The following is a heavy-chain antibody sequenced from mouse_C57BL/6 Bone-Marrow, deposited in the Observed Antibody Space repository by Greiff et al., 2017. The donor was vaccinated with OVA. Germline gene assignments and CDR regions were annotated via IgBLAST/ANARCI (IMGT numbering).Heavy chain of an antibody. CDR2: IYPYNGVS. V-gene: IGHV1-31*01. D-gene: IGHD2-4*01. CDR3: AREGYDYDEGVDY. Sequence: EVQVVESGPELVKPGASVKISCKASGYSFTGYYMHWVKQSHGNILDWIGYIYPYNGVSSYNQKFKGKATLTVDKSSSTAYMELRSLTSEDSAVYYCAREGYDYDEGVDYWGQGTSVTVSS. J-gene: IGHJ4*01. CDR1: GYSFTGYY.